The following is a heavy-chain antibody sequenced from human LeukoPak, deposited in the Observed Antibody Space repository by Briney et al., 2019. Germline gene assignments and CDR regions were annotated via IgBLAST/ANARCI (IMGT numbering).Heavy chain of an antibody. V-gene: IGHV4-38-2*01. CDR3: AGSAATMRVVDPFDY. D-gene: IGHD3-22*01. CDR2: IYHSGST. Sequence: PSETLSLTCAVSGYSISSGYYWGLVPQPPGKGLEWIGSIYHSGSTYYNPSLKSRVTISVDTSKNQFSLKLSSVPDADTDVYSCAGSAATMRVVDPFDYWGQGTLVTVSS. J-gene: IGHJ4*02. CDR1: GYSISSGYY.